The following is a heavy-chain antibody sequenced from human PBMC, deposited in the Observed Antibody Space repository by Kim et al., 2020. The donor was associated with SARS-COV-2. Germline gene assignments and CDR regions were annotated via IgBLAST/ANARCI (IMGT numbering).Heavy chain of an antibody. CDR3: ASIPHETVTNNDY. CDR2: IYHSGST. Sequence: SETLSLTCAVSGGSISSGGYSWSWIRQPPGKGLEWIGYIYHSGSTYYNPSLKSRVTISVDRSKNQFSLKLSSVTAADTAVYYCASIPHETVTNNDYWGQGTLVTVSS. D-gene: IGHD4-17*01. CDR1: GGSISSGGYS. V-gene: IGHV4-30-2*01. J-gene: IGHJ4*02.